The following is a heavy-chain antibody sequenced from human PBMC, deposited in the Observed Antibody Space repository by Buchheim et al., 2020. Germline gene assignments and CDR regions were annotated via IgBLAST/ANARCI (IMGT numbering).Heavy chain of an antibody. D-gene: IGHD3-10*01. Sequence: QLQLQESGPGLVKPSETLSLTCTVSGGSISSSSYYWGWIRQPPGKGLEWIGSIYYSGSTYYNPSLKSRVTISVDTSKNQFSLKLSSVTAADTAVYYCARLRGNYYGSRLYYYGMDVWGQGTT. V-gene: IGHV4-39*01. CDR1: GGSISSSSYY. CDR3: ARLRGNYYGSRLYYYGMDV. J-gene: IGHJ6*02. CDR2: IYYSGST.